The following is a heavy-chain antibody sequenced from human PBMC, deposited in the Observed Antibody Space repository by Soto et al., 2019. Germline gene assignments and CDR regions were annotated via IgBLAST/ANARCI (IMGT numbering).Heavy chain of an antibody. V-gene: IGHV4-59*08. CDR2: IYDSGST. CDR3: ARQLIY. J-gene: IGHJ4*02. Sequence: SETLSLTCTVSGGSISSSYWSWIRQPPGKGLEWIGYIYDSGSTYYNSSLKSRVTMSVDTSKNQFSLKLSSVTAADTAVYYCARQLIYWDQGTPVT. CDR1: GGSISSSY. D-gene: IGHD6-13*01.